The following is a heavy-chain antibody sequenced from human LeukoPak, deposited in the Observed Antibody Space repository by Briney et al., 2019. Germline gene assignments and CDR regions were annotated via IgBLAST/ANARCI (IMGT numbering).Heavy chain of an antibody. D-gene: IGHD2-15*01. J-gene: IGHJ6*03. CDR3: AKYWSRQPGDIVVVVAAPSHYYMDV. CDR2: ISGSGGST. V-gene: IGHV3-23*01. Sequence: PGGSLRLSCAASGFTFSSYAMSWVRQAPGKGLEWVSAISGSGGSTYYADSVKGRFTISRDNSKNTLYLQMNSLRAEDTAVYYCAKYWSRQPGDIVVVVAAPSHYYMDVWGKGTTVTVSS. CDR1: GFTFSSYA.